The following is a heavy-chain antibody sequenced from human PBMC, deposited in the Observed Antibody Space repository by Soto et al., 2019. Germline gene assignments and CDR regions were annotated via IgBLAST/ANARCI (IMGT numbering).Heavy chain of an antibody. V-gene: IGHV1-46*01. CDR3: ARDPPGGGVWSNSNWFDP. J-gene: IGHJ5*02. CDR2: INPNGGST. CDR1: GYTFTTYF. Sequence: QVQLVQSGAEVKEPGASVKISCKASGYTFTTYFIHWVRQAPGQGLEWMGIINPNGGSTNYAQTFQGRVTMTRVTSTTTVYMELSSLTSEDTAMYYCARDPPGGGVWSNSNWFDPWGQGTLVTVSS. D-gene: IGHD3-16*01.